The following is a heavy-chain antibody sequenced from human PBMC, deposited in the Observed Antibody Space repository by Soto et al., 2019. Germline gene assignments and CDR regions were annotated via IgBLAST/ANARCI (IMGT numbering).Heavy chain of an antibody. CDR3: ARARSAAGKNRPIDY. CDR1: GFTFSSYA. J-gene: IGHJ4*02. V-gene: IGHV3-64*01. CDR2: ISSNGGST. D-gene: IGHD6-13*01. Sequence: EVQLVESGGGLVQPGGSLRLSCAASGFTFSSYAMHWVRQAPGKGLEYVSAISSNGGSTYYANSVKGRFTISRDNSLNTLYLQMGSLRAEDMAVYYCARARSAAGKNRPIDYWGQGTLVTVAS.